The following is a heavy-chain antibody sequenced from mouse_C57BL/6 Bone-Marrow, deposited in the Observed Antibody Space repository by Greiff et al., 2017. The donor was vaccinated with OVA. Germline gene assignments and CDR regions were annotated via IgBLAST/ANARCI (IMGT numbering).Heavy chain of an antibody. J-gene: IGHJ3*01. D-gene: IGHD1-1*01. CDR3: ARIYGSSPALFAY. CDR1: GYAFSSSW. CDR2: IYPGDGDT. V-gene: IGHV1-82*01. Sequence: VQLQQSGPELVKPGASVKISCKASGYAFSSSWMNWVKQRPGKGLEWIGRIYPGDGDTNYNGKFKGKATLTADKSSSTAYMQLSSLTSEDSAVYFCARIYGSSPALFAYWGQGTLVTVSA.